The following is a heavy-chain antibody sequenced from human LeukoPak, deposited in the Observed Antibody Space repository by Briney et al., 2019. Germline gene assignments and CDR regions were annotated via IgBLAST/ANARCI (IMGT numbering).Heavy chain of an antibody. J-gene: IGHJ4*02. CDR2: INPNSGGT. Sequence: ASVKVSCKASGYTFTGYYMHWVRQAPGQGLEWVGWINPNSGGTNYAQKFQGRVTMTRDTSISTAYMELSRLRSDDTAVYYCARDLDSSGTDGGFDYWGQGTLVTVSS. D-gene: IGHD3-22*01. V-gene: IGHV1-2*02. CDR3: ARDLDSSGTDGGFDY. CDR1: GYTFTGYY.